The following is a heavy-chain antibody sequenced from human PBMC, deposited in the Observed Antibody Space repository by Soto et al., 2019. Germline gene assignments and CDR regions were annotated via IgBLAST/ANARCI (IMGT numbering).Heavy chain of an antibody. CDR2: INHSGST. Sequence: KPSETLSLTCAVYGGSFSGYYWSWIRQPPGKGLEWIGEINHSGSTNYNPSLKSRVTISVDTSKNQFSLKLSSVTAADTAVYYCARWRPQYDFQGQAHYDIWGQGTMVTVSS. J-gene: IGHJ3*02. CDR1: GGSFSGYY. V-gene: IGHV4-34*01. D-gene: IGHD3-3*01. CDR3: ARWRPQYDFQGQAHYDI.